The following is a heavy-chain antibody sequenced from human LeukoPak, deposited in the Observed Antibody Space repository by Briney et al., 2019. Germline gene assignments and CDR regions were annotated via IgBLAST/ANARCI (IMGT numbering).Heavy chain of an antibody. CDR3: ARVGCTGGSCFGFVNIFDI. CDR2: INWNGGNT. J-gene: IGHJ3*02. Sequence: GGSLRLSCAASGFTFDDYGMSWVRQAPGKGLEWVSGINWNGGNTDYADSVKGRFTISRDNAKNSLYLQMNSLRAEDTALYHCARVGCTGGSCFGFVNIFDIWGQGTMVTVSS. CDR1: GFTFDDYG. D-gene: IGHD2-15*01. V-gene: IGHV3-20*01.